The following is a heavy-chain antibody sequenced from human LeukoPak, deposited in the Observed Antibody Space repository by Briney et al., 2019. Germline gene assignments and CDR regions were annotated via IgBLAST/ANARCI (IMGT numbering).Heavy chain of an antibody. CDR2: ISGSGGIT. V-gene: IGHV3-23*01. CDR3: AKGIKYQALSCVDF. J-gene: IGHJ4*02. D-gene: IGHD2-2*01. Sequence: GGSLRLSCAASGFTFSNFAMYWVRQVPGKGLEWVSTISGSGGITYYTDSVKGRFTISRDNPKNTLYLQMNSLRAEDTAVYYCAKGIKYQALSCVDFWGQGTLVTVSS. CDR1: GFTFSNFA.